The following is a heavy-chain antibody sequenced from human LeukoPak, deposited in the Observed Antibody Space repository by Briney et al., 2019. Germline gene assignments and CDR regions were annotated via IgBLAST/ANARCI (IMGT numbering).Heavy chain of an antibody. J-gene: IGHJ4*02. CDR3: ARHFYRATVTSAYFDY. V-gene: IGHV4-59*08. Sequence: SETLSLTCTVSGGSISSYFWSGIRQPPGKGLEWIGYIYYSGSTNYNPSLRGRVTISVDTSKNQFSLKLSSVTAADTAVYYCARHFYRATVTSAYFDYWGQGTLVTVSS. D-gene: IGHD4-17*01. CDR2: IYYSGST. CDR1: GGSISSYF.